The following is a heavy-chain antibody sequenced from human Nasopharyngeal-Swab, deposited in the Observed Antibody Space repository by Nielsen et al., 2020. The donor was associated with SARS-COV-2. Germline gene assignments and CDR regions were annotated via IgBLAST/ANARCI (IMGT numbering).Heavy chain of an antibody. Sequence: VRQAPGKGLEWVSAISGSGGSTYYADSVKGRFTISRDNSKNTLYLQMNSLRAEDTAVYYCARTRKTYYYDSSGRFDAFDIWGQGTMVTASS. CDR2: ISGSGGST. D-gene: IGHD3-22*01. J-gene: IGHJ3*02. V-gene: IGHV3-23*01. CDR3: ARTRKTYYYDSSGRFDAFDI.